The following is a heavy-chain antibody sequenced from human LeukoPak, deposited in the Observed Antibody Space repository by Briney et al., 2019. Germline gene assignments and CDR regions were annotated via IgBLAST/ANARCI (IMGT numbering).Heavy chain of an antibody. CDR2: IRSKAYGGTA. Sequence: GGSLRLSCTVSGFTFGEYAMSWVRQAPGKGLEWVGFIRSKAYGGTAEYAASVKGRFTISRDDSKSIAYLQMSSLKTEDTAVYYCALASSSYYYYYMDVWGKGTTVTVSS. CDR3: ALASSSYYYYYMDV. D-gene: IGHD6-6*01. CDR1: GFTFGEYA. V-gene: IGHV3-49*04. J-gene: IGHJ6*03.